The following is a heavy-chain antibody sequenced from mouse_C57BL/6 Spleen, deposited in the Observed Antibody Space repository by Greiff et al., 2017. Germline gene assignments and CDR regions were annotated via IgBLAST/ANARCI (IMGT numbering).Heavy chain of an antibody. CDR2: ISSGGDYI. CDR1: GFTFSSYA. CDR3: TREEETPGYFEV. J-gene: IGHJ1*03. Sequence: EVQGVESGEGLVKPGGSLKLSCAASGFTFSSYAMSWVRQTPEKRLEWVAYISSGGDYIYYADTVKGRFTISRDNARNTLYLQMSSLKSEDTAMYYCTREEETPGYFEVWGTGTTVTVSS. V-gene: IGHV5-9-1*02.